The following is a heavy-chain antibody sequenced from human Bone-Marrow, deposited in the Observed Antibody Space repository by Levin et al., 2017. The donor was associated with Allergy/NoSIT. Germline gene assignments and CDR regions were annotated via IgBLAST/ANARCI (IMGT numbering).Heavy chain of an antibody. CDR3: ARSSWSGRWFDP. J-gene: IGHJ5*02. CDR2: IYYSGST. CDR1: GGSVSDYY. V-gene: IGHV4-59*02. Sequence: SETLSLTCTVAGGSVSDYYWNWIRQPPGQALEWIGNIYYSGSTNYNPSLKNRVTISVDRSNNQFSLELRFVSTADTAVYYCARSSWSGRWFDPWGQGALVTVSS. D-gene: IGHD6-13*01.